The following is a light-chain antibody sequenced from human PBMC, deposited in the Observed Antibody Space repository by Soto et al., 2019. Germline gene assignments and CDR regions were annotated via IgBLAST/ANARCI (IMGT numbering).Light chain of an antibody. V-gene: IGKV1-5*03. CDR3: EYWDDYSWT. CDR2: KAS. Sequence: DIQMTQSPSTLSASVGDRVTITCRASQSITDWLAWYQQKPGKAPKFLIYKASNLEGGVESRFSDSGSGIEFTLTLSSVQPDYFATYYCEYWDDYSWTFGQGTKVEIK. CDR1: QSITDW. J-gene: IGKJ1*01.